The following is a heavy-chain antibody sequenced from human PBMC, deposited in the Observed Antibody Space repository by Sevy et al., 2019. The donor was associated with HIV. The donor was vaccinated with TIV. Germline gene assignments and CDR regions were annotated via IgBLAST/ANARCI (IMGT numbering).Heavy chain of an antibody. Sequence: SETLSLTCTVSGGSSSSYYWSWIRQPPGKGLEWIGYISSSGSTNYSPSLENRVTISIDTSTNQLSLKLNSVTAADTAVYYCARPLQSGFIYGWGYWGQGALVTVSS. D-gene: IGHD5-18*01. CDR2: ISSSGST. CDR1: GGSSSSYY. J-gene: IGHJ4*02. CDR3: ARPLQSGFIYGWGY. V-gene: IGHV4-59*12.